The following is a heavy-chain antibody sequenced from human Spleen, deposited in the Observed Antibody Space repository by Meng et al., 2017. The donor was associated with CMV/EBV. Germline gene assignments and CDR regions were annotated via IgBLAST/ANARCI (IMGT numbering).Heavy chain of an antibody. CDR1: GYTFTDYY. V-gene: IGHV1-2*02. Sequence: ASVKVSCKASGYTFTDYYLHWVRQAPGQGLEWVGFVNPNTGGTIYAQKFQGRVTLTRDASITTAYMELSRLRSDDTAVYYCALLSGGHIVVVIGYWGQGTLVTVSS. J-gene: IGHJ4*02. D-gene: IGHD2-21*01. CDR3: ALLSGGHIVVVIGY. CDR2: VNPNTGGT.